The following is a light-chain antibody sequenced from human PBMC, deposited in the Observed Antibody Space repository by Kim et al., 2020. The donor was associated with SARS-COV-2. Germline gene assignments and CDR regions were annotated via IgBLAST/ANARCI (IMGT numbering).Light chain of an antibody. CDR2: KDN. V-gene: IGLV6-57*04. J-gene: IGLJ2*01. Sequence: NFMLTQPHSVSESPGKTVTISCTRSSGSIASNYVQWYQQRPGSVPKNVIYKDNRRPSGVPDRFSGSIDSSSNSASLTISGLKTEDEADYYCQASRVFGGGTKLTVL. CDR1: SGSIASNY. CDR3: QASRV.